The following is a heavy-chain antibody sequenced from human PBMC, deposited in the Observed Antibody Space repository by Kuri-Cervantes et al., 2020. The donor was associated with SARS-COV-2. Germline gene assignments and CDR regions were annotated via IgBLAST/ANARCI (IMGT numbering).Heavy chain of an antibody. D-gene: IGHD3-3*01. CDR2: IIPILGIA. CDR3: ARLTIFGVDPGWFDP. CDR1: GYTFTSYG. Sequence: SVKVSCKASGYTFTSYGISWVRQAPGQGLEWMGRIIPILGIANYAQKFQGRVTITADEYTSTAYMELISLRSEDTAVYYCARLTIFGVDPGWFDPWGQGTLVTVSS. V-gene: IGHV1-69*04. J-gene: IGHJ5*02.